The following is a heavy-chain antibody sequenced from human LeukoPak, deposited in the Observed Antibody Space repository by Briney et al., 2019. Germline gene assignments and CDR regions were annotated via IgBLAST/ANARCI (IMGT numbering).Heavy chain of an antibody. D-gene: IGHD6-19*01. J-gene: IGHJ4*02. CDR1: GGSFSGYY. Sequence: NSSETLSLTCAVYGGSFSGYYWGWIRNPPGKGLKWIGEINHSGSTNYNPSLKSRVTISVDTSKNQFSLKLSSVTAADTAVYYCARVAPRIAVAGKVDYWGQGTLVTVSS. V-gene: IGHV4-34*01. CDR2: INHSGST. CDR3: ARVAPRIAVAGKVDY.